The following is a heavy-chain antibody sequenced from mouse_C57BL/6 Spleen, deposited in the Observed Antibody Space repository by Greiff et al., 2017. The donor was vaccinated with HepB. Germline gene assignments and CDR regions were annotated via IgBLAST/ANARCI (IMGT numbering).Heavy chain of an antibody. V-gene: IGHV3-6*01. D-gene: IGHD1-1*01. CDR3: ARDHYYGSSYRYWYFDV. J-gene: IGHJ1*03. Sequence: EVKLMESGPGLVKPSQSLSLTCSVTGYSITSGYYWNWIRQFPGNKLEWMGYISYNGSNNYNPSHENRISITRDTSKNQFFLKLNSMTTEDTATYYCARDHYYGSSYRYWYFDVWGTGTTVTVSS. CDR1: GYSITSGYY. CDR2: ISYNGSN.